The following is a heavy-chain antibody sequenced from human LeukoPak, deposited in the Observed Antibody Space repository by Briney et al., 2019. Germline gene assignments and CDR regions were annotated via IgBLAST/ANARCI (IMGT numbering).Heavy chain of an antibody. CDR1: GGSISSYY. D-gene: IGHD3-10*01. J-gene: IGHJ4*02. V-gene: IGHV4-59*08. Sequence: SETLSLTCTVSGGSISSYYWSWIRQPPGKGLEWIGYIPYSGSTNYNPSLKSRVTISVDTSKNQFSLKLNSVTAADTAVYYCARSRGSGSYFDYWGQGTLVTVSS. CDR3: ARSRGSGSYFDY. CDR2: IPYSGST.